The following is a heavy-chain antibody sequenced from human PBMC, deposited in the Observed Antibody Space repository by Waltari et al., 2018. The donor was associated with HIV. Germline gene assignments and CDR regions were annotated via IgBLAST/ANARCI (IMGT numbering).Heavy chain of an antibody. CDR2: ISMPATHT. CDR1: GFNFETYG. CDR3: AKDFRNTLYGSGTADYFDY. V-gene: IGHV3-23*05. Sequence: EVQLLESGGDLGQPGGALRLSCVASGFNFETYGMSWVRPPPGRGLEWVASISMPATHTYYSDSVRGRFSISRDDSKNTLYLQMNSLRVEDAALYHCAKDFRNTLYGSGTADYFDYWGRGTRVTVSS. J-gene: IGHJ4*02. D-gene: IGHD3-10*01.